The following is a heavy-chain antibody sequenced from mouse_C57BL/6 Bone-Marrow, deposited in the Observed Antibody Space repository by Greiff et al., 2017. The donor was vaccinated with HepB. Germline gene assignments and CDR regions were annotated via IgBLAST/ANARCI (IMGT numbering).Heavy chain of an antibody. D-gene: IGHD3-2*02. CDR1: GYTFTSYW. CDR2: INPSSGYT. Sequence: VKVVESGAELAKPGASVKLSCKASGYTFTSYWMHWVKQRPGQGLEWIGYINPSSGYTKYNQKFKDKATLTADKSSSTAYMQLSSLTYEDSAVYYCARSRGSSGGYFDYWGQGTTLTVSS. J-gene: IGHJ2*01. V-gene: IGHV1-7*01. CDR3: ARSRGSSGGYFDY.